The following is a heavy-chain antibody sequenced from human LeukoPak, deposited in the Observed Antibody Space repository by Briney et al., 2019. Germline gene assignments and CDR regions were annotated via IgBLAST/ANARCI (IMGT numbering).Heavy chain of an antibody. CDR2: IYYSGGT. J-gene: IGHJ3*02. V-gene: IGHV4-59*08. D-gene: IGHD4-23*01. CDR1: GGSISSYF. Sequence: PSETLSLTCTVSGGSISSYFWSWIRQPPGKGLEWLGYIYYSGGTNYNPSLKSRVTISVDTSKNQFSLKLSSVTAADPAVYYCARLWGPFGGNSETDAFDIWGQGTMVTVSS. CDR3: ARLWGPFGGNSETDAFDI.